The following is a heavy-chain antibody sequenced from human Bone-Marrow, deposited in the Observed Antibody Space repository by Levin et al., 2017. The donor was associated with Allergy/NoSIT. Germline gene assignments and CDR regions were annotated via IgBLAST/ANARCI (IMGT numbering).Heavy chain of an antibody. CDR1: GFTFSKYW. D-gene: IGHD4/OR15-4a*01. Sequence: LSLTCVGSGFTFSKYWMSWVRQAPGKGLEWVANVKQGGSQKSYVDSVKGRFSISRDDASNSLFLQMNSLRVEDTAVYYCARGPDYGDRADYLDYWGPGTLVTVSS. CDR2: VKQGGSQK. CDR3: ARGPDYGDRADYLDY. V-gene: IGHV3-7*01. J-gene: IGHJ4*02.